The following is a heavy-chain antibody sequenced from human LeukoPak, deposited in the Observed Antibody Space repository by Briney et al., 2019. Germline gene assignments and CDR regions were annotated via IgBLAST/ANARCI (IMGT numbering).Heavy chain of an antibody. CDR2: ISNSGNSI. J-gene: IGHJ4*02. Sequence: GGSLRLSCAASGFTFIDYYMNWIRQAPGKGLEWISYISNSGNSIYQADSVKGRFTISMDNAENSVSLQMDSLRAEDTAVYYCATSFIGSPGTFDYWGRGTLVTVSS. CDR1: GFTFIDYY. CDR3: ATSFIGSPGTFDY. D-gene: IGHD6-13*01. V-gene: IGHV3-11*04.